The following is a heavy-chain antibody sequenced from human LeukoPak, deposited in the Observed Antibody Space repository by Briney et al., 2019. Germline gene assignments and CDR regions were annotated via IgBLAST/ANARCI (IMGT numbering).Heavy chain of an antibody. CDR1: GFTFSSHW. D-gene: IGHD3-10*01. Sequence: PGGSLRLSCAASGFTFSSHWMTWARQAPGKGLEWVANIKQDGSEQYYVDSVKGRFTISRDNSKNTLYLQMNSLRAEDTAVYYCARNYYGSGSYYIDYWGQGTLVTVSS. CDR3: ARNYYGSGSYYIDY. V-gene: IGHV3-7*01. J-gene: IGHJ4*02. CDR2: IKQDGSEQ.